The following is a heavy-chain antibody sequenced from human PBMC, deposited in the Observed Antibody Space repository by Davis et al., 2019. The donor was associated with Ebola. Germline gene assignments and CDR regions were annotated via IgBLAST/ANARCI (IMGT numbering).Heavy chain of an antibody. D-gene: IGHD2-21*01. CDR3: AIGRLRYSPNCYSI. Sequence: SETLSLTCTVSGGSISSSSYYWGWIRKPPGKGLEWIGSIYDSGSTYYNPSLKSRVTISVDTSKNQFSLNLSSVTSADTAVDYCAIGRLRYSPNCYSIWGQGTLFTVSS. CDR2: IYDSGST. J-gene: IGHJ4*02. CDR1: GGSISSSSYY. V-gene: IGHV4-39*01.